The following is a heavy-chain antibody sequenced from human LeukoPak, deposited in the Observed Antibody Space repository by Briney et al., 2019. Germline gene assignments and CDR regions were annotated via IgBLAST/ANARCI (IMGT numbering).Heavy chain of an antibody. CDR3: ARNDRMGSSNWFDP. Sequence: SETLSLTCTVSGASISSSSYYWGRIRQPPGKGLEWIGSIYYSGSTYYNPSLKSRVTMSVDTSKNQFSLKLSSVTAADTAVYYCARNDRMGSSNWFDPWGQGTLVTVSS. D-gene: IGHD6-13*01. CDR1: GASISSSSYY. J-gene: IGHJ5*02. CDR2: IYYSGST. V-gene: IGHV4-39*01.